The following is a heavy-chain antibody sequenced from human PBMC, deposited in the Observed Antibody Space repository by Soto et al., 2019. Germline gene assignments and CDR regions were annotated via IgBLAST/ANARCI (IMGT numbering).Heavy chain of an antibody. CDR3: AKVKGGGLGELSAHDAFDI. V-gene: IGHV3-23*01. J-gene: IGHJ3*02. Sequence: HLGGSLRLSCAASGFTFSSYAMSWVRQAPGKGLEWVSAISGSGGSTYYADSVKGRFTISRDNSKNTLYLQMNSLRAEDTAVYYCAKVKGGGLGELSAHDAFDIWGQGTMVTVSS. D-gene: IGHD3-16*02. CDR1: GFTFSSYA. CDR2: ISGSGGST.